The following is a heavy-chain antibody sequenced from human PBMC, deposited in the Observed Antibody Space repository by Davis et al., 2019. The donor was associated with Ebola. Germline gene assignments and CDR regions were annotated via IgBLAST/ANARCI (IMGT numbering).Heavy chain of an antibody. CDR2: INHSGRT. V-gene: IGHV4-34*01. D-gene: IGHD6-25*01. Sequence: MPSETLSFTCAVYGVSFSGYYWNWIRQPPGKGLEWIGEINHSGRTNYNPSLKSRVTMSVDTSKNQFSLRVRSVTAADPAVYYCARGGGYGGYGMDVWGRGTTVTVSS. CDR1: GVSFSGYY. J-gene: IGHJ6*02. CDR3: ARGGGYGGYGMDV.